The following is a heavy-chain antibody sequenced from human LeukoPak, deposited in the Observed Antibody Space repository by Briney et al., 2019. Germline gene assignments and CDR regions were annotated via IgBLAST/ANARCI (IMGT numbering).Heavy chain of an antibody. Sequence: GESLKISCKGSGYSFTSYWIGWVRQMPGKGLEWTGIIYPGDSDTRYSPSFQGQVTISADKSISTAYLQWSSLKASDTAMYYCARLGHDYGDYTPYFDYWGQGTLVTVSS. J-gene: IGHJ4*02. CDR1: GYSFTSYW. CDR3: ARLGHDYGDYTPYFDY. D-gene: IGHD4-17*01. V-gene: IGHV5-51*01. CDR2: IYPGDSDT.